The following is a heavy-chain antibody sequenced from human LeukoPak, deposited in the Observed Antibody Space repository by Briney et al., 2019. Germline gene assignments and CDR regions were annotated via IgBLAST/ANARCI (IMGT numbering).Heavy chain of an antibody. D-gene: IGHD3-10*01. V-gene: IGHV3-66*01. CDR2: IYSGGST. CDR1: GFTVSSNY. J-gene: IGHJ6*02. CDR3: ASSYGSGSYYYYYYGMDV. Sequence: GGSLRLSCAASGFTVSSNYMSWVRQAPGKGLEWVSVIYSGGSTYYADSVKGRFTISRDNSKNTLYLQMNSLRAEDTAVDYCASSYGSGSYYYYYYGMDVWGQGTTVTVSS.